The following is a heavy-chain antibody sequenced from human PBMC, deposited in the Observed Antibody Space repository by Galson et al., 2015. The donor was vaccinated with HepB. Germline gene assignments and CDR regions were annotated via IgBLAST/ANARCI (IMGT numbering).Heavy chain of an antibody. V-gene: IGHV1-69*13. Sequence: SVKVSCKASGGTFSSYAISWVRQAPGQGLEWMGGIIPTFGTANYAQKFQGRVTITADESTSTAYMELSSLRSEDTAVYYCARGPQVRPSHDYYYYMDVWGKGTTVTVSS. J-gene: IGHJ6*03. CDR1: GGTFSSYA. CDR3: ARGPQVRPSHDYYYYMDV. CDR2: IIPTFGTA.